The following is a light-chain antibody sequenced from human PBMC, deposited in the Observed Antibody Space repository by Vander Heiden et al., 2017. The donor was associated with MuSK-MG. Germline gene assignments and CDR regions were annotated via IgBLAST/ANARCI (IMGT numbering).Light chain of an antibody. CDR2: AAS. CDR1: QSISSY. CDR3: QQRNCQHQLLT. J-gene: IGKJ4*01. Sequence: DIQMTQSPSSLSASVGDRVTITCRASQSISSYLNWYQQKPGTAPKLLIYAASSLQRGVTSRFSGSGDGTDVTLPINSRQPEDFAAYYCQQRNCQHQLLTFGGGTKVEIK. V-gene: IGKV1-39*01.